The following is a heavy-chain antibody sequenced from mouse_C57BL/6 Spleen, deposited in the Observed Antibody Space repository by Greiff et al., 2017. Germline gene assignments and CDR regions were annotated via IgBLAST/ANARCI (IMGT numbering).Heavy chain of an antibody. CDR1: GFTFSNYW. CDR2: IRLKSDNYAT. Sequence: DVKLVESGGGLVQPGGSMKLSCVASGFTFSNYWMNWVRQSPEKGLEWVAQIRLKSDNYATHYAESVKGRFTISRDDSKSSVYLQMNNLRAEDTGIYYCTGGIYYYGSSHFAYWGQGTLVTVSA. D-gene: IGHD1-1*01. V-gene: IGHV6-3*01. J-gene: IGHJ3*01. CDR3: TGGIYYYGSSHFAY.